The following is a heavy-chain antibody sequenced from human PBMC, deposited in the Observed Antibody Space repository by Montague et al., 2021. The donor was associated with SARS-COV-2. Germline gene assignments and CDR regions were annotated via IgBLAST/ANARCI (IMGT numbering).Heavy chain of an antibody. Sequence: SETLSLTCSVSGGSISTYYWSWIRQPPGKGLEWIGYIYYSGSTNYNPSLKSRVTISIDTSKNQFSLELSSVTAADTAVYYCASPGGYCTGGSCYYVHWGQGTLVTVSS. CDR3: ASPGGYCTGGSCYYVH. CDR2: IYYSGST. CDR1: GGSISTYY. V-gene: IGHV4-59*01. J-gene: IGHJ4*02. D-gene: IGHD2-15*01.